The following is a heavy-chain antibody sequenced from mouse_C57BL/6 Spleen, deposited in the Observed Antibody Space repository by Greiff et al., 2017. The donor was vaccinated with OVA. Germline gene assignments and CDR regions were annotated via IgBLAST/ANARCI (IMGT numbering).Heavy chain of an antibody. V-gene: IGHV3-6*01. D-gene: IGHD2-3*01. CDR1: GYSITSGYY. J-gene: IGHJ2*01. CDR2: ISYDGSN. CDR3: ARAMGPY. Sequence: DVQLQESGPGLVKPSQSLSLTCSVTGYSITSGYYWNWIRQFPGNKLEWMGYISYDGSNNYNPSLKNRISITRDTSKNQFFLKLNSVTTEDTATYYCARAMGPYWGQGTTLTVSS.